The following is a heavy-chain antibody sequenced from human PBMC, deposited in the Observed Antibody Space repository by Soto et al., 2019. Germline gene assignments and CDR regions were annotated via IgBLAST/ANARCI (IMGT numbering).Heavy chain of an antibody. CDR2: ISAYNGNT. V-gene: IGHV1-18*01. J-gene: IGHJ4*02. CDR1: GYTFTSYG. CDR3: ARSGAATAMVTSPRDY. D-gene: IGHD5-18*01. Sequence: ASVKVSCKASGYTFTSYGISWVRQAPGQGLEWMGWISAYNGNTNYAQKLQGRVTMTTDTSTSTAYMEPRSLRSDDTAVYYCARSGAATAMVTSPRDYWGQGTLVTVSS.